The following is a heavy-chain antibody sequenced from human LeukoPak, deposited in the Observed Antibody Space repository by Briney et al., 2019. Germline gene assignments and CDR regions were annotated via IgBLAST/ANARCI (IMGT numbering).Heavy chain of an antibody. CDR3: ARGNGEFDL. V-gene: IGHV4-34*01. CDR2: INHSGST. D-gene: IGHD2-8*01. Sequence: SETLSLTCAVYGGSFSGYYWSWIRQPPGKGLEWIGEINHSGSTNYNPSLKSRVTISVDTSKNQFSLKLSSVTAADTAVYYCARGNGEFDLWGRGTLVTVSS. CDR1: GGSFSGYY. J-gene: IGHJ2*01.